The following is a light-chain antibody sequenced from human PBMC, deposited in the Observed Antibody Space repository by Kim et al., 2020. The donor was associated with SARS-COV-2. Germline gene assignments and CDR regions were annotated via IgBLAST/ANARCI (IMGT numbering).Light chain of an antibody. J-gene: IGLJ1*01. V-gene: IGLV2-11*01. Sequence: GQSVTISCTGTSSGVGGYNYVAWYRQHPGKALKLMIYDVSKRPSGVPDRFSGSKSGNTASLTISGLQAEDEADYYCCSYAGSYTYVFGTGTKVTVL. CDR1: SSGVGGYNY. CDR2: DVS. CDR3: CSYAGSYTYV.